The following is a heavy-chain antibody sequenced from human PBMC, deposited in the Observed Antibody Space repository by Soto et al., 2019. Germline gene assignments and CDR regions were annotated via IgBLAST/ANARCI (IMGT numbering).Heavy chain of an antibody. CDR3: ASVTRTCISTSCSRYYYGMDV. CDR1: GGSVSSGSYY. V-gene: IGHV4-61*01. CDR2: IYYSGST. D-gene: IGHD2-2*01. J-gene: IGHJ6*02. Sequence: QVQLQESGPGLVKPSETLSLTCTVSGGSVSSGSYYWSWIRQPPGKGLEWIGYIYYSGSTNYNPSLKSRVTISVDPSKNQFSLKLSSVPAADTAVYYCASVTRTCISTSCSRYYYGMDVWGQGTTVTVSS.